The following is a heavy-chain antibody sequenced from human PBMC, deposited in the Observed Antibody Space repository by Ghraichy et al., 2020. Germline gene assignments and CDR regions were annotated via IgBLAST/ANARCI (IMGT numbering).Heavy chain of an antibody. Sequence: SETLSLTCTVSGGSIGSYYWGWLRQPPGKGLEWIGYIHYSVGINYNPSLKSRVTISLDTSKSEISLKVRSVTAADTAVYYCASGVQIRSADVWGQGTTVTVSS. V-gene: IGHV4-59*01. CDR3: ASGVQIRSADV. D-gene: IGHD2-8*01. J-gene: IGHJ6*02. CDR1: GGSIGSYY. CDR2: IHYSVGI.